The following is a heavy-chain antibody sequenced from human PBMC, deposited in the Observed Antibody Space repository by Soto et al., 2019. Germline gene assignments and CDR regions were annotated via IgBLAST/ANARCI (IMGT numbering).Heavy chain of an antibody. CDR2: ISAYNGNT. V-gene: IGHV1-18*01. J-gene: IGHJ6*02. CDR1: VYTFTIYG. D-gene: IGHD6-19*01. CDR3: ARDLQGLAVAGTFDYYYYGMDV. Sequence: ASVTVSCNASVYTFTIYGIICVRQAPGQGLEWMGWISAYNGNTNYAQKLQGRVTMTTDTSTSTAYMELRSLRSDDTAVYYCARDLQGLAVAGTFDYYYYGMDVWGQGTTVTVSS.